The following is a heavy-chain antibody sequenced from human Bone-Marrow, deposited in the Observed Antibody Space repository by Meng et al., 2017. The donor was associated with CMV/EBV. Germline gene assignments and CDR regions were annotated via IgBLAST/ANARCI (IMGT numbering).Heavy chain of an antibody. CDR1: GFTFSSYW. Sequence: GESLKISCAASGFTFSSYWMSWVRQAPGKGLEWVANIKQDGSEKYYVDSVKGRFTISRDNAKNSLYLQMNSLRAEDTAVYYCAREGHTSFRFKYYYYYGMDVWGQGPTVTVSS. V-gene: IGHV3-7*01. D-gene: IGHD2-2*01. J-gene: IGHJ6*02. CDR3: AREGHTSFRFKYYYYYGMDV. CDR2: IKQDGSEK.